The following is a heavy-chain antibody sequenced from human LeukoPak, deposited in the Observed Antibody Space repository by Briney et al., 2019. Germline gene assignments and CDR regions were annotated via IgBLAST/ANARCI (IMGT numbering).Heavy chain of an antibody. V-gene: IGHV3-53*01. CDR1: GFTVSSNY. CDR3: ARDGVAGLVPFDY. Sequence: WGSLRLSCAASGFTVSSNYMSWIRQAPGKGLEWVSVIYSGGSTYYADSVKGRFTISRDNSKNTLYLQMSSLRVEDTAVYYCARDGVAGLVPFDYWGEGTPVTVSS. CDR2: IYSGGST. D-gene: IGHD6-19*01. J-gene: IGHJ4*02.